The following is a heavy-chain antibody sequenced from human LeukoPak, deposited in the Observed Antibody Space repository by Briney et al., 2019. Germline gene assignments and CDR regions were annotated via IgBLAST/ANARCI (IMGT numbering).Heavy chain of an antibody. CDR2: VFYSGST. D-gene: IGHD6-19*01. Sequence: SETLSLTCTVSGGSISNYHWSWIRQSPGKGLEWIGNVFYSGSTKYNPSLKSRVIISIDTSKNQFSLNLRSVTAADTAIYYCARERIAVAGSGHGLDVWGQGTKATVFS. V-gene: IGHV4-59*01. CDR1: GGSISNYH. CDR3: ARERIAVAGSGHGLDV. J-gene: IGHJ6*02.